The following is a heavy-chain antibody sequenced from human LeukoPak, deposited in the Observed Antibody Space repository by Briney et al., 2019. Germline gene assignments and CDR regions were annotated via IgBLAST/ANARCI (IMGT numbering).Heavy chain of an antibody. V-gene: IGHV3-74*03. CDR3: VRDLILVWTPGDDFDH. CDR1: GFTFSSYW. D-gene: IGHD3-16*01. J-gene: IGHJ4*02. CDR2: INEDATTI. Sequence: GGSLRLSCVASGFTFSSYWMHWVRQAPGKGFEWVARINEDATTITHADSVRGRFTISRENAKNTVYLQMNSLRAEDTAVYYCVRDLILVWTPGDDFDHWGQGTLVTVSS.